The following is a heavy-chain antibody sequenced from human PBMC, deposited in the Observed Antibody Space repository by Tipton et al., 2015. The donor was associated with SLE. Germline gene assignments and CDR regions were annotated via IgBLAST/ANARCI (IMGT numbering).Heavy chain of an antibody. V-gene: IGHV4-59*01. D-gene: IGHD2-21*01. Sequence: TLSLTCSVSGDSISNSYWGWIRQPPGKGLEWIGYIDYSGNTNYNPSLKSRVTISVDTSRNQFSLKLSHVTAADTAVYYCAGATYCGGDCYDLWGQGALVTVSS. J-gene: IGHJ4*02. CDR2: IDYSGNT. CDR3: AGATYCGGDCYDL. CDR1: GDSISNSY.